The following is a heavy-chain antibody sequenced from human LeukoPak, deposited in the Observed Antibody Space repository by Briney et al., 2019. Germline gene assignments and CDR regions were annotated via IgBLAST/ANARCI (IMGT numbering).Heavy chain of an antibody. CDR2: INGGSGNT. V-gene: IGHV1-3*01. CDR3: ANPRYDSSGYYYVD. CDR1: EYTFTDYT. D-gene: IGHD3-22*01. J-gene: IGHJ4*02. Sequence: ASVKVSCKASEYTFTDYTMHWLRQAPGQRLDWMGWINGGSGNTKYSPEFQGRVTITRDTSASTAYMELSSLRSEDTAVYYCANPRYDSSGYYYVDWGQGTLVTVSS.